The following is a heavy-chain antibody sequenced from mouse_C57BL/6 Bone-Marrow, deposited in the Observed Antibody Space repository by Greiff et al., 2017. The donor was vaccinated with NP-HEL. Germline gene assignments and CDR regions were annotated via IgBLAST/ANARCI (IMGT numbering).Heavy chain of an antibody. CDR3: ARRYYGSGYAMDY. Sequence: QVQVKQSEAELVKPGASVKMSCKASGYTFTDYTIHWVKQKPEQGLEWIGSIYPEAGGTKYNQKFKGKAILTADKSSSTAYMQLISLTSADSAVYFCARRYYGSGYAMDYWGQGTSVTVSS. J-gene: IGHJ4*01. CDR2: IYPEAGGT. CDR1: GYTFTDYT. D-gene: IGHD1-1*01. V-gene: IGHV1-78*01.